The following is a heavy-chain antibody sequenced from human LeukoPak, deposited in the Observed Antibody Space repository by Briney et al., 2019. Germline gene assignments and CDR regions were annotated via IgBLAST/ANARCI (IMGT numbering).Heavy chain of an antibody. CDR1: GDSISSGNW. V-gene: IGHV4-4*02. Sequence: SETLSLTCAVSGDSISSGNWWSWVRQPPGKGLEWIGEIYHSGITNYHPSLKRRVTISVNKSKNQFSLKLTSVTAADTALYYCARGRSDILTAYYIWGQGTLVTVSS. CDR3: ARGRSDILTAYYI. CDR2: IYHSGIT. D-gene: IGHD3-9*01. J-gene: IGHJ4*02.